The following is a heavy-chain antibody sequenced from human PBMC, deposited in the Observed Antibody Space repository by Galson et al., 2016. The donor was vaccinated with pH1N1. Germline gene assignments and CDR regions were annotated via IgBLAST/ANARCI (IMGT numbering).Heavy chain of an antibody. Sequence: QSGAEVKKPGESLKISCKGSGYSFTSYWIAWVRQMPGKGLEWMGIIYPGDSDTRCSPSFQGQVTISADKSINTAYLQWSSLKASDTAMYYCARIGSDDPIYYYYMDVWGKGTTVTVSS. V-gene: IGHV5-51*01. D-gene: IGHD2-21*01. CDR1: GYSFTSYW. J-gene: IGHJ6*03. CDR3: ARIGSDDPIYYYYMDV. CDR2: IYPGDSDT.